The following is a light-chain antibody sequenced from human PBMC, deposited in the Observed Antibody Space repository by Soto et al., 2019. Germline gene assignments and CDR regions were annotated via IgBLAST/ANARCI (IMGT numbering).Light chain of an antibody. CDR3: QQYGSSPLMYT. CDR2: GAS. J-gene: IGKJ2*01. CDR1: RSFASSY. V-gene: IGKV3-20*01. Sequence: EIVLTQSPATLSLSPGERATLSCRASRSFASSYLTWYQQKPGQAPRLLIYGASSRATGIPDRFSGSGSGTDFTLTISRLEPEDFAVYYCQQYGSSPLMYTFGQGTKLEIK.